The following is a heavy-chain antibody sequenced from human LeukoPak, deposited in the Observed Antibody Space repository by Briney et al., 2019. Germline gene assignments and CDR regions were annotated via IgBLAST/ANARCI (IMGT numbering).Heavy chain of an antibody. Sequence: GGSLRLSCAASGFTFSNYGMSWVRQAPGKGLEWVSVIRGSDYRTDYADSVKGRFTISRDSSQKILNLQMDNLRVEDTAIYYCARGSTYDFWSGDALDVWGQGTMVTVAS. CDR2: IRGSDYRT. V-gene: IGHV3-23*01. CDR1: GFTFSNYG. D-gene: IGHD3-3*01. J-gene: IGHJ3*01. CDR3: ARGSTYDFWSGDALDV.